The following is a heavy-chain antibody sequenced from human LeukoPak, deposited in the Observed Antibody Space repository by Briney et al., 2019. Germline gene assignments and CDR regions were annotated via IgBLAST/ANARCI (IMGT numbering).Heavy chain of an antibody. Sequence: GGSLRLSCAASGFTFSSYSMTWVRQAPGKGLEWVSSISSSSSYIYYADSVKGRFTISRDNAKNSLYLQMNSLRAEDTAVYYCASQLEMATVDYWGQGTLVTVSS. D-gene: IGHD5-24*01. J-gene: IGHJ4*02. CDR2: ISSSSSYI. CDR3: ASQLEMATVDY. V-gene: IGHV3-21*01. CDR1: GFTFSSYS.